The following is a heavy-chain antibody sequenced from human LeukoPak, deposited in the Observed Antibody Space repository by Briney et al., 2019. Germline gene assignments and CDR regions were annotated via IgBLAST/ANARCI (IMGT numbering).Heavy chain of an antibody. Sequence: KPSETLSLTCAVYGGSFSGYYWSWIRQPPGKGLEWIGEINHSGSTNYNPSLKSRVTISVDTSKNQFSLKLSSVTAADTAVYYCARGPRFTSYYYYYYYMDVWGKGTTVTVSS. J-gene: IGHJ6*03. CDR1: GGSFSGYY. CDR2: INHSGST. D-gene: IGHD3-10*01. V-gene: IGHV4-34*01. CDR3: ARGPRFTSYYYYYYYMDV.